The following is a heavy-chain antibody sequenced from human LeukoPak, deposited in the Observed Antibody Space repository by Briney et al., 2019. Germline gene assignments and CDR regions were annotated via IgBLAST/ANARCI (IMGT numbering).Heavy chain of an antibody. CDR3: AKLGPLRYFDWSLDAFDI. J-gene: IGHJ3*02. CDR2: ISYDGSNK. CDR1: GFTFSSYG. Sequence: GRSLRLSCAASGFTFSSYGMHWVRQAPGKGLEWVAVISYDGSNKYYADSVKGRFTISRDNSKNTLYLQMNSLRAEDTAVYYCAKLGPLRYFDWSLDAFDIWGQGTMVTVSS. V-gene: IGHV3-30*18. D-gene: IGHD3-9*01.